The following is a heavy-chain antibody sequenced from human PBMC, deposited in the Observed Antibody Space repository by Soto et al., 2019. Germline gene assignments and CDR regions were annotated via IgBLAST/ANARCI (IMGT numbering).Heavy chain of an antibody. J-gene: IGHJ4*02. CDR3: ARSGESLASPLDY. CDR1: GLSVSSNY. Sequence: EVQLVQTGGGLIQPGGSLRLSCAASGLSVSSNYMTWVRQAPGKGLEWVSVIYSGGDTHYADSVKGRFTISRDNSKNTLHLQMNSLRAEDTAVYYCARSGESLASPLDYGGQGTLVTVSS. CDR2: IYSGGDT. D-gene: IGHD2-21*01. V-gene: IGHV3-53*02.